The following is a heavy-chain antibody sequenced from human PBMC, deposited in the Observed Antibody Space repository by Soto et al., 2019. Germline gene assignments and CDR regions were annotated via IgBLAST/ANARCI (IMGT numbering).Heavy chain of an antibody. CDR1: GFTFSSYW. CDR3: ATPHFTMVRGADRYYYYGMDV. CDR2: INSDGSST. J-gene: IGHJ6*02. Sequence: GGSLRLSCAASGFTFSSYWMHWVRQAPGKGLVWVSRINSDGSSTSYADSVKGRFTISRDNAKNTLYLQMNSLRAEDTAVYYCATPHFTMVRGADRYYYYGMDVWGQGTTVTVS. D-gene: IGHD3-10*01. V-gene: IGHV3-74*01.